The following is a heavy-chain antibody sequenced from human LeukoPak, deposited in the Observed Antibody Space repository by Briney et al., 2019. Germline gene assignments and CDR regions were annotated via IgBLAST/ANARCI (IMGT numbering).Heavy chain of an antibody. CDR1: GFTFSSYA. J-gene: IGHJ4*02. V-gene: IGHV3-23*01. CDR2: ISGRGVST. CDR3: ANLLSTNSGSGSPLEN. D-gene: IGHD3-10*01. Sequence: GGSLRLSCAASGFTFSSYAMTWVRQASGKGLEWVSAISGRGVSTYYADSVKGRFTISRDNSRNTLFLQMNSLRAEDTAVYYCANLLSTNSGSGSPLENWGQGTLVTVSS.